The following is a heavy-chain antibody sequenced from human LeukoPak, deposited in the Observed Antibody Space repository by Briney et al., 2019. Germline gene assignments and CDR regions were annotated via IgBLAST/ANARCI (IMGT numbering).Heavy chain of an antibody. J-gene: IGHJ3*02. Sequence: SVKVSCTASGGTFSSYAISWVRQAPGQGLEWMGGIIPIFGTANYAQKFQGRVTITADESTSTAYMELSSLRSEDTAVYYCAREGGLVLRYFDWSDRPHAFDIWGQGTMVTVSS. D-gene: IGHD3-9*01. CDR3: AREGGLVLRYFDWSDRPHAFDI. V-gene: IGHV1-69*13. CDR2: IIPIFGTA. CDR1: GGTFSSYA.